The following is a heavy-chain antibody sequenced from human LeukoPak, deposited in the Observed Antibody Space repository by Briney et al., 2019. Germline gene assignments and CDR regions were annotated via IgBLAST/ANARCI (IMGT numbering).Heavy chain of an antibody. CDR3: ARDRGVDTPDYGMDV. CDR2: IIPIFGTA. D-gene: IGHD3-10*01. Sequence: SVNVSCKASGGTFSSYAISWVRQAPGQGLEWMGGIIPIFGTANYAQKFQGRVTITADESTSTAYMELSSLRSEDTAVYYCARDRGVDTPDYGMDVWCQGTKVTVSS. J-gene: IGHJ6*02. V-gene: IGHV1-69*13. CDR1: GGTFSSYA.